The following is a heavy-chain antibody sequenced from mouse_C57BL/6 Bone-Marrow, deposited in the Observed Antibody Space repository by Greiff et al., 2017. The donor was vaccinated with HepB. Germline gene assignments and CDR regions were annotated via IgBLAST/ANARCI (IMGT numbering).Heavy chain of an antibody. CDR1: GYSITSGYY. CDR2: ISYDGSN. V-gene: IGHV3-6*01. J-gene: IGHJ2*01. Sequence: VQLQQSGPGLVKPSQSLSLTCSVTGYSITSGYYWNWIRQFPGNKLEWMGYISYDGSNNYNPSLKNRISITRDTSKNQFFLKLNSVTTEDTATYYCARVGNYYGSSYVDYFDYWGQGTTLTVSS. CDR3: ARVGNYYGSSYVDYFDY. D-gene: IGHD1-1*01.